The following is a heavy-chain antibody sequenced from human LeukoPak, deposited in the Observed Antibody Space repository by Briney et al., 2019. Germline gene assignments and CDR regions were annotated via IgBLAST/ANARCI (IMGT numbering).Heavy chain of an antibody. CDR1: GGAVSGYY. V-gene: IGHV4-59*02. CDR3: ARTDYGGTPFDY. J-gene: IGHJ4*02. Sequence: SETLSLTCTVSGGAVSGYYWSWIRQPPGKGLEWIGYISYSGNTNYNPSLKSRVTISVDTSKNQFSLKVSSVTAADTAVYYCARTDYGGTPFDYWGQGTLVTVSS. D-gene: IGHD4-23*01. CDR2: ISYSGNT.